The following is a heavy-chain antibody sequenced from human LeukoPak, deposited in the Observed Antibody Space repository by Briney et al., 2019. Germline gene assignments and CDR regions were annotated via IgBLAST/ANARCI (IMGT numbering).Heavy chain of an antibody. D-gene: IGHD5-18*01. CDR3: ARVPYYSYGRDY. Sequence: GGSLRLSCAASGFTFSSYAMSWVRQAPGKGLEWVSAISGSGGSTYYADSVKGRFTISRDNAKNSLYLQMNSLRAEDTAVYYCARVPYYSYGRDYWGQGTLVTVSS. CDR1: GFTFSSYA. J-gene: IGHJ4*02. CDR2: ISGSGGST. V-gene: IGHV3-23*01.